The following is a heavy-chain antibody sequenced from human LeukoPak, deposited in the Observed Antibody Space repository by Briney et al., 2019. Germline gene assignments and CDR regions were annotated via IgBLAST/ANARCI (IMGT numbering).Heavy chain of an antibody. D-gene: IGHD1-26*01. J-gene: IGHJ4*02. Sequence: PGGSLRLSCAASGFTFSSYSMNWVRQAPGKGLEWVSSISSSSSYIYYADSVKGRFTTSRDNAKNSLYLQMNSLRAEDTAVYYCARVSGSYLGVDYWGQGTLVTVSS. CDR1: GFTFSSYS. CDR3: ARVSGSYLGVDY. CDR2: ISSSSSYI. V-gene: IGHV3-21*01.